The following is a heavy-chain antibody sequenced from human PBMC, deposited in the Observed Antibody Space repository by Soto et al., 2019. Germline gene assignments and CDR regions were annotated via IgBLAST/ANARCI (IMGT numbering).Heavy chain of an antibody. CDR3: ARGSRNSQLGLGY. D-gene: IGHD5-18*01. V-gene: IGHV4-4*07. CDR1: GFTISSYY. Sequence: GSLRLSCTVSGFTISSYYRSWIRQAPGKGLEWIGRIYTSGITNYNPSIKSRVTMSVDTSKNKFSLKLSSVTAADTAVYYCARGSRNSQLGLGYWGQGTLVTVSS. J-gene: IGHJ4*02. CDR2: IYTSGIT.